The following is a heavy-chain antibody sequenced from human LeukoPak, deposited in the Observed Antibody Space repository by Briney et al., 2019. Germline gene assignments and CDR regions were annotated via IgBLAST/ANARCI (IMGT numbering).Heavy chain of an antibody. J-gene: IGHJ4*02. D-gene: IGHD3-3*01. Sequence: PGGSLRLSCAASGFTFSSYEMNWVRQAPGKGLEWVGNIKGDGSERYYLDSVKGRFTISRDNAKNSLYLQMNSLRAEDTAVYYCARDSRFLEDYWGQGTLVTVSS. CDR1: GFTFSSYE. CDR3: ARDSRFLEDY. V-gene: IGHV3-7*01. CDR2: IKGDGSER.